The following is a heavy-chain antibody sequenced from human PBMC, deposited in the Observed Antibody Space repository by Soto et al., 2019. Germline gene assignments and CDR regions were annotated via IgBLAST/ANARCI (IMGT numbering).Heavy chain of an antibody. J-gene: IGHJ6*02. D-gene: IGHD6-25*01. CDR1: GGSISSVGHY. CDR2: IYYSGST. V-gene: IGHV4-31*03. Sequence: TLSLTCSVSGGSISSVGHYGTWIRQQPGKGLEWIGYIYYSGSTDYNPSLKSRVTISVDRSKNQFSLNLSSVTAADTAIYYCARESGGYDSSTRYGLDVWSQGTTVTVSS. CDR3: ARESGGYDSSTRYGLDV.